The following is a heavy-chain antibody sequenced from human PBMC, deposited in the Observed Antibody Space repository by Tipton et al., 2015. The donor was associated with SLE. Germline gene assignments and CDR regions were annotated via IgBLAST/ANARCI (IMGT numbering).Heavy chain of an antibody. CDR3: ASRIGTNFDY. Sequence: SLRLSCAASGFTFSGSAIHWVRQASGKGLEWVGRIRDKVNNYATGYVTSVKGRFTISRDNAKNSLYLQMNSLRAEDTAVYYCASRIGTNFDYWGQGTLVTVSS. D-gene: IGHD1-1*01. J-gene: IGHJ4*02. CDR1: GFTFSGSA. V-gene: IGHV3-73*01. CDR2: IRDKVNNYAT.